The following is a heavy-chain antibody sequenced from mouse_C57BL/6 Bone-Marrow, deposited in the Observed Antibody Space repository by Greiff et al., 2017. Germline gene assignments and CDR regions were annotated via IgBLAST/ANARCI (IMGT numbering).Heavy chain of an antibody. D-gene: IGHD2-3*01. CDR1: GFTFSDYG. CDR3: ARRLLLFDY. CDR2: ISSGSSTI. Sequence: EVKLVESGGGLVKPGGSLKLSCAASGFTFSDYGMHWVRQAPEKGLEWVAYISSGSSTIYYADTVKGRVTISRYNAKNTLFLQMTSLRSEDTAMYYCARRLLLFDYGGQGKTLTVSS. V-gene: IGHV5-17*01. J-gene: IGHJ2*01.